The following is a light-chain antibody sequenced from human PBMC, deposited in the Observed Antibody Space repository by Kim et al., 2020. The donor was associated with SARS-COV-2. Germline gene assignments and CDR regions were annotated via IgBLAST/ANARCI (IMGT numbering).Light chain of an antibody. CDR2: DTS. CDR1: SNHY. J-gene: IGLJ3*02. Sequence: SNHYPYWFHQRPGQAPRTLISDTSNKHSWTPARFSGSLLGDEAALTLSGAQPEDEAEYYCLLSYSGAWVFGGGTQLTVL. V-gene: IGLV7-46*01. CDR3: LLSYSGAWV.